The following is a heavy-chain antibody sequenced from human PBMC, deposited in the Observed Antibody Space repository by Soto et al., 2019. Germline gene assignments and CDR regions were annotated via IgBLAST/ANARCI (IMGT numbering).Heavy chain of an antibody. J-gene: IGHJ3*02. CDR3: ARLEPIVVVITTAFDI. Sequence: SETLSLNCTVSGGSISSSSYYWGWIRQPPGKGLEWIGSIYYSGSTYYNPSLKSRVTISVDTSKNHFSLKLSSVTAADTAVYYCARLEPIVVVITTAFDIRGKETMVT. V-gene: IGHV4-39*02. D-gene: IGHD3-22*01. CDR2: IYYSGST. CDR1: GGSISSSSYY.